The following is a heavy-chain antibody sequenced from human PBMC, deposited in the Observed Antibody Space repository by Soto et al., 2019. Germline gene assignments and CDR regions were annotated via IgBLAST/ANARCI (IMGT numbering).Heavy chain of an antibody. J-gene: IGHJ4*02. Sequence: ETLSRTCPGFGASVSSGLYYWSWIRQPQGKGLEYIGYIYYTGITNYNPSLKSRVIISIDTSKNQFSLNLNSVTAADTAMYYCARQVRSPSYFDYWGQGTLVTVSS. V-gene: IGHV4-61*01. CDR2: IYYTGIT. CDR3: ARQVRSPSYFDY. CDR1: GASVSSGLYY.